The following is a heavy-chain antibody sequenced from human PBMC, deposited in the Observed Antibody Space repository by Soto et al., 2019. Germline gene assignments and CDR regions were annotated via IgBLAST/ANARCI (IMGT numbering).Heavy chain of an antibody. V-gene: IGHV3-23*01. CDR1: GFAFSSYA. CDR3: ATDRGFIDTFAY. CDR2: ISGSTSGK. Sequence: EVQLLESGGGLVQPGGSLRLSCAASGFAFSSYAMSWVRQAPGKGLEWVSSISGSTSGKYYADAVKGRFTISRDNPNTALYLQMHSLRAEDTAVYYCATDRGFIDTFAYWGQGALVTVSS. D-gene: IGHD3-16*02. J-gene: IGHJ4*02.